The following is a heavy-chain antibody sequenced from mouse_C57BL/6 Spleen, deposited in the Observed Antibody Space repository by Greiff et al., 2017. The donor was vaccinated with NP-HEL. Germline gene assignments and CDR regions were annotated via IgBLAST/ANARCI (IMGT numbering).Heavy chain of an antibody. CDR3: ARRQLRLPWFAY. D-gene: IGHD3-2*02. CDR2: IDPSDSYT. CDR1: GYTFTSYW. V-gene: IGHV1-50*01. Sequence: QVQLQQSGAELVKPGASVKLSCKASGYTFTSYWMQWVKQRPGQGLEWLGEIDPSDSYTNYNQKFKGKATLTVDTSSSTAYMQLSSLTSEDSAVYYCARRQLRLPWFAYWGQGTLVTVSA. J-gene: IGHJ3*01.